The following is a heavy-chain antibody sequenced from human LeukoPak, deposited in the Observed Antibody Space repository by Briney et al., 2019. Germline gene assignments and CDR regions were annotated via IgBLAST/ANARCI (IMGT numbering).Heavy chain of an antibody. Sequence: ASVKVSCKASGYTFTSYGINWVRQAPGQGLEGMGWISVYNGNTNYAQKFQGRVTMTTDTSTSTAYMELRSLRSDDTAVYYCARDSDILTGYYRSECWFDPWGQGTLVTVSS. CDR2: ISVYNGNT. V-gene: IGHV1-18*01. J-gene: IGHJ5*02. CDR3: ARDSDILTGYYRSECWFDP. CDR1: GYTFTSYG. D-gene: IGHD3-9*01.